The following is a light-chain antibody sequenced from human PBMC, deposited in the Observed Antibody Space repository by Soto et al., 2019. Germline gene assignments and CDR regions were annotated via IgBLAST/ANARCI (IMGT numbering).Light chain of an antibody. CDR1: SSGIGGYNA. V-gene: IGLV2-14*01. J-gene: IGLJ1*01. CDR3: NSFRVRHLYV. Sequence: QSALTQPASVSGSPGQTITISCTGTSSGIGGYNAVSWYQHHPGKAPKLIIYEVTHRPSGVSDRFSASKSGNTASLTISGLQAEDQADYYCNSFRVRHLYVFGPGTKGTVL. CDR2: EVT.